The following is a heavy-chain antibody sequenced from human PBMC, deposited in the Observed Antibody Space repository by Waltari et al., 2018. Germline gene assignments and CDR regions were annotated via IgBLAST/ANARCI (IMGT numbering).Heavy chain of an antibody. CDR3: AAWDSGYDFWSGYYYDMDV. CDR1: GFTFTSSA. CDR2: IVVGSGNT. V-gene: IGHV1-58*02. J-gene: IGHJ6*02. D-gene: IGHD3-3*01. Sequence: QMQLVQSGPEVKKPGTSVKVSCKASGFTFTSSAMQWVRQARGQRLEWIGWIVVGSGNTNYAQKFQERVTITRDMSTSTAYMELSSLRSEDTAVYYCAAWDSGYDFWSGYYYDMDVWGQGTTVTVSS.